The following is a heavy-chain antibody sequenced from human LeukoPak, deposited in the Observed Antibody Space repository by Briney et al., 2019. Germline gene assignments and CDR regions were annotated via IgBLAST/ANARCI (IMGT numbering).Heavy chain of an antibody. V-gene: IGHV3-23*01. D-gene: IGHD6-19*01. J-gene: IGHJ4*02. Sequence: GGSLRLSCAASGFTFSSYAMSWVRQAPGKGLEWVSAISASDGSTYYADSVKGRFTISRDNPRNTLYLQMNNLRDEDTAVYYCAKDVISVAGAPRYFDYWGQGTLVTVSS. CDR1: GFTFSSYA. CDR2: ISASDGST. CDR3: AKDVISVAGAPRYFDY.